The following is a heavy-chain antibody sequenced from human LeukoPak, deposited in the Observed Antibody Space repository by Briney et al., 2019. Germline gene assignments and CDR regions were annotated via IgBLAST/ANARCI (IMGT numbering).Heavy chain of an antibody. CDR1: GFTFSAYS. D-gene: IGHD6-6*01. CDR2: ISSSSNTI. CDR3: VRDAFEQAVHPNFDY. Sequence: GGSLRLSCAASGFTFSAYSMNWVRQTPGKGLEWVSYISSSSNTIYYEDSVQGRFIISRDNAKNSLFLQMNSLRDDDTAVYYCVRDAFEQAVHPNFDYWGQGTLVTVSP. J-gene: IGHJ4*02. V-gene: IGHV3-48*02.